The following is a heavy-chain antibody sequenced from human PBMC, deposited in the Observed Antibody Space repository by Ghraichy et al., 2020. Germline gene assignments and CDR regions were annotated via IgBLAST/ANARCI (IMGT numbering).Heavy chain of an antibody. CDR2: IIPVFGTA. J-gene: IGHJ2*01. CDR1: GGTFSRYA. CDR3: ARDASEVVTHWYFVV. D-gene: IGHD2-21*02. V-gene: IGHV1-69*13. Sequence: SVKVSCKASGGTFSRYAISWVRQAPGQGLEWMGGIIPVFGTANYAQKFQGRVTITADESTNTVYMELNSLISDDTAVYYCARDASEVVTHWYFVVWGRGTLVTVSS.